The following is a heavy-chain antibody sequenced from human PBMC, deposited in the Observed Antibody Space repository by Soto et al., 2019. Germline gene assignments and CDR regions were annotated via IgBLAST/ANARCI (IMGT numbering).Heavy chain of an antibody. CDR3: ARAYSTPDYYYYGMDV. J-gene: IGHJ6*02. V-gene: IGHV1-8*01. CDR1: GYTFTSYD. CDR2: MNPNSGNT. Sequence: QVQLVQSGAEVKKPGASVKVSCKASGYTFTSYDINWVRQATGQGLEWMGWMNPNSGNTGYAQKFQGRVTMTRNTTISTAYMGLSSVRSVDTAVYYCARAYSTPDYYYYGMDVWGQGTTVTVSS. D-gene: IGHD5-18*01.